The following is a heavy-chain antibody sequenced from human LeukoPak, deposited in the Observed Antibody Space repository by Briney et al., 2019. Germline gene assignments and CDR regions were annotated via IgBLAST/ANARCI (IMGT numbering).Heavy chain of an antibody. D-gene: IGHD6-19*01. J-gene: IGHJ4*02. CDR1: GYTFTGYY. CDR3: ARDDSSGWFDLDY. CDR2: INPNSGGT. V-gene: IGHV1-2*02. Sequence: GASVKVSCKASGYTFTGYYMHWVRQAPGQGLEWMGWINPNSGGTNYAQKFQGRVTMTRDTSNSTAYMELSRLRSDDTAVYYCARDDSSGWFDLDYWGQGTLVTVSS.